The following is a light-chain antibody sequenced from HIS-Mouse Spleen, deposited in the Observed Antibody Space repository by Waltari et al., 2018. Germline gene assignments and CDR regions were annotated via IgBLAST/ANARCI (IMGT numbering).Light chain of an antibody. J-gene: IGLJ2*01. CDR1: NIGSTR. CDR2: DDS. Sequence: SYVLTQPPSVSVAPGKTARITCGGNNIGSTRVHLYQQKPGQAPVLVVYDDSDRPSGIPERFSGSNSGNTATLTISRVEAGDEADYYCQVWDSSSDHVVFGGGTKLTVL. CDR3: QVWDSSSDHVV. V-gene: IGLV3-21*03.